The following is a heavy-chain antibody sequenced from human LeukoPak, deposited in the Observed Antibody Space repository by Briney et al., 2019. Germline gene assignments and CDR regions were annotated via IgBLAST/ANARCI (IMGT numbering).Heavy chain of an antibody. CDR3: ARVSGSYLGFDY. CDR2: ISSSGSTI. Sequence: GGSLRLSCAASGFTFSSYEMNWVRQAPGKGLEWVSYISSSGSTIYYADSVKGRFTISRDNAKNSLYLQMNSLRAEDTAVYYCARVSGSYLGFDYWGQGTLVTVSS. V-gene: IGHV3-48*03. CDR1: GFTFSSYE. J-gene: IGHJ4*02. D-gene: IGHD1-26*01.